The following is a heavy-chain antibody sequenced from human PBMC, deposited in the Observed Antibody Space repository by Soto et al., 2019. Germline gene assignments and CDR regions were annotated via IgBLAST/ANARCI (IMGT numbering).Heavy chain of an antibody. CDR1: GVSISNSSYY. CDR2: IYYSGIT. CDR3: ARARFQVLYGKPYFDS. J-gene: IGHJ4*02. D-gene: IGHD2-2*02. Sequence: TLSLTCTVSGVSISNSSYYWGWIRRPPGKGLEWIGTIYYSGITYYNPSLKSRVTISVDTSKNQFSLKLTSVTAADTAVYYCARARFQVLYGKPYFDSWGQGTLVTVSS. V-gene: IGHV4-39*01.